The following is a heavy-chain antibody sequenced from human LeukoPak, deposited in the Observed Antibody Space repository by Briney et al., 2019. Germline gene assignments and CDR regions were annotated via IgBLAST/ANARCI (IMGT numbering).Heavy chain of an antibody. CDR3: VRDRMTTQAWDFNY. CDR2: INPNSGAT. Sequence: ASVKVSCKGSGYTFTGYYMHWVRQAPGQGLEWMAWINPNSGATNYAQRFQGRVTVTRDTSISTAYMELSSLESDDTAVYYCVRDRMTTQAWDFNYWGQGNLVSVSS. V-gene: IGHV1-2*02. J-gene: IGHJ4*02. CDR1: GYTFTGYY. D-gene: IGHD4-17*01.